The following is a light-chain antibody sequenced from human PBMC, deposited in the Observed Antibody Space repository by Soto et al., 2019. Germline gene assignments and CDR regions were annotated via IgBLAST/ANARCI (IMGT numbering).Light chain of an antibody. V-gene: IGKV3-20*01. CDR2: GAS. CDR1: QSVSSN. Sequence: RATLSCRASQSVSSNLAWYQQKPVQAPRLLIYGASTRATGIPARFSGSGSGTDFTLTISRLEPEDFAVYFCHQYGDSPQTFGQGTKVDIK. J-gene: IGKJ1*01. CDR3: HQYGDSPQT.